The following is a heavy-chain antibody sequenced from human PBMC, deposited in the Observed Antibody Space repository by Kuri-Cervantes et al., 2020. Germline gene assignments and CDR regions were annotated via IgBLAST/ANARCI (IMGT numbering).Heavy chain of an antibody. Sequence: GGSLRLSCAASGFTFRSYAMSWVRQAPGKGLEWVSAISGSGGSTYYADSVKGRLTISRDNSKNTLYMQMNSLRAEDAAVYYCARVLFENYYDSSGYRFDPWGQGTLVTVSS. J-gene: IGHJ5*02. CDR3: ARVLFENYYDSSGYRFDP. V-gene: IGHV3-23*01. CDR2: ISGSGGST. D-gene: IGHD3-22*01. CDR1: GFTFRSYA.